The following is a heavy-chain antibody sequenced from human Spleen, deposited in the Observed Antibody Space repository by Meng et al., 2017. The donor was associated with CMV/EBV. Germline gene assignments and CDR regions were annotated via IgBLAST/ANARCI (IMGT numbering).Heavy chain of an antibody. CDR1: GFTFGDYA. CDR3: TRVYTSSGYSLGY. CDR2: IRSKAYGGTT. D-gene: IGHD3-22*01. J-gene: IGHJ4*02. Sequence: GGSLRLSCTASGFTFGDYAMSWVRQAPGKGLEWVGFIRSKAYGGTTEYAASVKGRFTISRDDSKSIAYLQMNSLKTEDTAVYYCTRVYTSSGYSLGYWGQGTLVTVSS. V-gene: IGHV3-49*04.